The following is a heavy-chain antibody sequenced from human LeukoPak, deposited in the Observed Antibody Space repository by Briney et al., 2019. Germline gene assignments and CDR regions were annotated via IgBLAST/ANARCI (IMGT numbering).Heavy chain of an antibody. V-gene: IGHV3-23*01. Sequence: GGSLRLSCAASGFTFSAYGMSWVRQATGKGLEGGTGISCSGGSTYYTDSVKGRLIISRDNPKNSVALQVNSLRVEDTAVYFCAKAAVPFCGHWFDPWCQGTLVTVSS. CDR1: GFTFSAYG. CDR3: AKAAVPFCGHWFDP. J-gene: IGHJ5*02. CDR2: ISCSGGST. D-gene: IGHD2-21*01.